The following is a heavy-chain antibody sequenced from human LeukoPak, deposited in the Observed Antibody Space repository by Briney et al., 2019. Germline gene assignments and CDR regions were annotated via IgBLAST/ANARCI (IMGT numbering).Heavy chain of an antibody. CDR2: IESKTDGGTT. J-gene: IGHJ6*03. Sequence: GGSLRLSCAASGFTFSHVWMNWVRQAPGKGLEWVGRIESKTDGGTTDYAAPVKGRFTISRDDSKNTVHLQMNSLKTEDTAVYFCTTAHSSSFRKYYYYYYMDVWGKGTTVTVSS. CDR3: TTAHSSSFRKYYYYYYMDV. D-gene: IGHD6-6*01. CDR1: GFTFSHVW. V-gene: IGHV3-15*04.